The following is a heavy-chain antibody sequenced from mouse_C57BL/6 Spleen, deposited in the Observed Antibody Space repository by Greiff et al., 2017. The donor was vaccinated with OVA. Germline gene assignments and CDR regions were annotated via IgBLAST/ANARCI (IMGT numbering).Heavy chain of an antibody. J-gene: IGHJ3*01. D-gene: IGHD1-1*01. CDR1: GFSLRTFGMG. Sequence: QVTLKESGPGILQPSQTLSLTCSFSGFSLRTFGMGVGWIRQPSGKGLEWLAHIWWDDDKYYNPALKSRLTISKDTSKNQVFLKIANVDTADTATYYCARMSHYGSSFWFAYWGQGTLVTVSA. CDR3: ARMSHYGSSFWFAY. CDR2: IWWDDDK. V-gene: IGHV8-8*01.